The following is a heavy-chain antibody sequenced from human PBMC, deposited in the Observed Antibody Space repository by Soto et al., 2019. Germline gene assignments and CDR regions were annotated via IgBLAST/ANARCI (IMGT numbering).Heavy chain of an antibody. J-gene: IGHJ5*02. CDR2: ISAYNGNT. D-gene: IGHD3-22*01. CDR3: ARNWVDYYDSRGYHYWFDR. V-gene: IGHV1-18*04. CDR1: GYTFTSYG. Sequence: ASVKVSCKASGYTFTSYGISWVRQAPGQGLEWMGWISAYNGNTNYAQKLQGRVTMTTDTSTSTAYMELRSLRSDDTAVYYCARNWVDYYDSRGYHYWFDRWGQRTLVTVS.